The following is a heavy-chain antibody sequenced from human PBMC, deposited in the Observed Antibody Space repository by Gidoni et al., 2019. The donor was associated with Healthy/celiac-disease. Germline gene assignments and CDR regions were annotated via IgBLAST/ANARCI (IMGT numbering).Heavy chain of an antibody. CDR1: GFTFSSYD. D-gene: IGHD3-22*01. J-gene: IGHJ4*02. V-gene: IGHV3-13*01. CDR3: ARAYYDSSFDY. CDR2: IGTAGDT. Sequence: EVQLVVSGGGLVEPGGSLSLSCAASGFTFSSYDMHWVRQATGKGLEWVSAIGTAGDTYYPGSVKGRFTISRENAKNSLYLQMNSLRAGDTAVYYCARAYYDSSFDYWGQGTLVTVSS.